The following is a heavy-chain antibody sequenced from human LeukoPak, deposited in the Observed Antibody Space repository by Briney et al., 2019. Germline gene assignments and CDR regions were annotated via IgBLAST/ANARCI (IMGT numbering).Heavy chain of an antibody. CDR3: ARGGGAFGI. CDR2: INQDGSET. CDR1: GFTFSNYW. J-gene: IGHJ3*02. D-gene: IGHD3-10*01. V-gene: IGHV3-7*04. Sequence: GGSLRPSCAASGFTFSNYWMTWVRQAPGKGLEWVANINQDGSETYYVDSVKGRFTISRDTAENSLYLQMNSLRAEDTAVYYCARGGGAFGIWGQGTMLTVSS.